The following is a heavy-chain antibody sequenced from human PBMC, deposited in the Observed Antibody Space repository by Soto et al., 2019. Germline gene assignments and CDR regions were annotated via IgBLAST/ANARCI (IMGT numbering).Heavy chain of an antibody. Sequence: QAQLVQSGAEEKKPGASVKVSCKASGYTFSSYEIHWVRQAPGQSLEWMGWINAGNGDTKYSQNFQGRVTISEDTTARADNVQLSRLRSKAAAFYCWARKGEFWVISRVAYWCRRTRVSVAS. CDR2: INAGNGDT. CDR1: GYTFSSYE. V-gene: IGHV1-3*05. CDR3: ARKGEFWVISRVAY. J-gene: IGHJ4*02. D-gene: IGHD3-22*01.